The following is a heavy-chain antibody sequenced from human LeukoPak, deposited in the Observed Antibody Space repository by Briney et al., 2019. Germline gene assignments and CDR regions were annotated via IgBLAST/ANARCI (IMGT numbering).Heavy chain of an antibody. CDR2: IYHSGST. V-gene: IGHV4-38-2*01. J-gene: IGHJ4*02. CDR1: GYSISSGYY. CDR3: AQTGLGITVGGVKN. Sequence: PSETLSLTCAVSGYSISSGYYWGWIRPPPGKGLEWIGSIYHSGSTYYNPSLKSRVTISVDTSKNQFSLKLCSVTAADTAVYYCAQTGLGITVGGVKNWGQGTLVTVSS. D-gene: IGHD3-16*01.